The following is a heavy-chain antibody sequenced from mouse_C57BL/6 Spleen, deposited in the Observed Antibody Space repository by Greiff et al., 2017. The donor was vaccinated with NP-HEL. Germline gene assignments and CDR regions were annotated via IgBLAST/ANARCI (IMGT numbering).Heavy chain of an antibody. J-gene: IGHJ2*01. Sequence: QVQLQQSGAELVRPGASVTLSCKASGYTFTDYEMHWVKQTPVHGLEWIGAIDPETGGTAYNQKFKGKDILTADKSSSTAYMELRSLTSEDSAVYYCTRSRMVSYYFDYWGQGTTLTVSS. CDR2: IDPETGGT. CDR3: TRSRMVSYYFDY. CDR1: GYTFTDYE. D-gene: IGHD2-2*01. V-gene: IGHV1-15*01.